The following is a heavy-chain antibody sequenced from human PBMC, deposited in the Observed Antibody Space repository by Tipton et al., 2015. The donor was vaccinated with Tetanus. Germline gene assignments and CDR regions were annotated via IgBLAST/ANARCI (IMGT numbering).Heavy chain of an antibody. CDR1: GGSFSGYY. CDR3: ARVLRYSTSGGWDDAFDI. CDR2: INYSGTT. J-gene: IGHJ3*02. V-gene: IGHV4-34*01. D-gene: IGHD2-15*01. Sequence: TLSLTCAVYGGSFSGYYWNWIRQPPGKGLEWIGEINYSGTTNYNPSLKSRVTMSMDTSKNQFSLKLKSVTVADTAVYFCARVLRYSTSGGWDDAFDIWGQGTRVTVSS.